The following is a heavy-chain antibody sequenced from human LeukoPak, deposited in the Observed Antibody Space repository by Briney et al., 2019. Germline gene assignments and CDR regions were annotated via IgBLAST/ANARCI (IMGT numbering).Heavy chain of an antibody. J-gene: IGHJ5*02. Sequence: GASVKVSCKASGYTFTSYAISWVRQAPGQGLEWMGRIIPIFGTANYAQKFQGRVTITTDESTSTAYMELSSLRSEDTAVYYCARALFSGGSSMLVNWFDPWGQGTLVTVSS. CDR1: GYTFTSYA. D-gene: IGHD2-15*01. CDR3: ARALFSGGSSMLVNWFDP. CDR2: IIPIFGTA. V-gene: IGHV1-69*05.